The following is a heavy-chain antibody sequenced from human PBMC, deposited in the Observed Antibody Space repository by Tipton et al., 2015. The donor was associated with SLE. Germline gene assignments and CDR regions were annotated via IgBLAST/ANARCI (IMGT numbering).Heavy chain of an antibody. V-gene: IGHV4-4*02. J-gene: IGHJ4*02. CDR1: GGSISSSNW. Sequence: SLRLSCAVSGGSISSSNWWSWVRQPPGKGLEWIGEIYHSGSTNYNPSLKSRVTISVDKSRNQFSLKRSFVTAADTAVYYCARVWRQLANFFDYWGQGTLVTVSS. CDR2: IYHSGST. CDR3: ARVWRQLANFFDY. D-gene: IGHD6-6*01.